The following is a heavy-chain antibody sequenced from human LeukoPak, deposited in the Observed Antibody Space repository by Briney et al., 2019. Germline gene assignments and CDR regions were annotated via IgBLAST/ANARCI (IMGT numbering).Heavy chain of an antibody. V-gene: IGHV4-39*07. D-gene: IGHD3-16*01. Sequence: SGTLSLTCTVSGGSISTTSYYWGWIRQPPGKGLEWIGSIYYSATTSYNPSLKSRVTISVDTSKNQFSLNLSSVTAADTAVYYCARSRVSNYFSWGQGTLVTVSS. CDR1: GGSISTTSYY. CDR2: IYYSATT. CDR3: ARSRVSNYFS. J-gene: IGHJ5*02.